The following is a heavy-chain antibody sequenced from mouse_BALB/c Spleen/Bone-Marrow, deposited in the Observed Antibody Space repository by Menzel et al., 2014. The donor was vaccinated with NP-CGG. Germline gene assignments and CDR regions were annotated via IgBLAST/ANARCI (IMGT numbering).Heavy chain of an antibody. CDR3: TRLFYGSSDYAMDN. D-gene: IGHD1-1*01. Sequence: VQLQQSGAELVKPGASVKLSCKASGYTFTSYWMHWVKLRPGQGFEWIGEINPNNGGSNYNEKFKRKATLTVDKSSSTAYMQLNSLTSEDSAVYYGTRLFYGSSDYAMDNWGQGTSVTVSS. CDR1: GYTFTSYW. CDR2: INPNNGGS. J-gene: IGHJ4*01. V-gene: IGHV1S81*02.